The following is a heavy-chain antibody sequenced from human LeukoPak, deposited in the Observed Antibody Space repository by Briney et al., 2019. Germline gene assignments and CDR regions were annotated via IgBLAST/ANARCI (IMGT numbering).Heavy chain of an antibody. CDR1: GGSFSGYY. Sequence: PSETLSLTCAVYGGSFSGYYWSWLRQPPGKGLEWIGEINHSGSTNYNPSLKSRVTISVDTSKNQFSLKLSSVTAADTAVYYCAGSAVGATTLYFDYWGQGTLVTVSS. V-gene: IGHV4-34*01. CDR3: AGSAVGATTLYFDY. J-gene: IGHJ4*02. CDR2: INHSGST. D-gene: IGHD1-26*01.